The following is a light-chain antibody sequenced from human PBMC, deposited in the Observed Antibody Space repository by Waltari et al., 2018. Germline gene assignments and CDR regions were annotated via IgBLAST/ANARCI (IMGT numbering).Light chain of an antibody. V-gene: IGLV2-8*01. CDR2: EVT. J-gene: IGLJ2*01. CDR1: SSDVGPSNY. CDR3: SSYAGSNNVV. Sequence: QSALTQPPSASGSPGQSVTFSCTGTSSDVGPSNYVSWYQQHPGKAPKLMSYEVTKRPSGVPDRFSGSKSGNTASLTVSGLQAEDEADYYCSSYAGSNNVVFGGGTKLTVL.